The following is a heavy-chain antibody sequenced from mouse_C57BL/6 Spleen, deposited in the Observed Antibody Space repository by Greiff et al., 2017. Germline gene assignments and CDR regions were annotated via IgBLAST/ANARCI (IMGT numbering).Heavy chain of an antibody. CDR1: GFTFNTYA. V-gene: IGHV10-3*01. D-gene: IGHD2-2*01. J-gene: IGHJ2*01. Sequence: EVQLVESGGGLVQPKGSLKLSCAASGFTFNTYAMHWVRQAPGKGLEWVARLRSKSSNYATYYADSVKDRFTISRDDSQSMLYLQMNNLKTEDTAMYYCVRDGNGYSFDYWGQGTTLTVSS. CDR2: LRSKSSNYAT. CDR3: VRDGNGYSFDY.